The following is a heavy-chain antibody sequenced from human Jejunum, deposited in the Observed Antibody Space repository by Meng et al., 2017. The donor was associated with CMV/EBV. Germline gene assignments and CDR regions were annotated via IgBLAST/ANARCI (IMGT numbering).Heavy chain of an antibody. CDR3: TTARSYGSSDY. D-gene: IGHD6-6*01. Sequence: SGFTFRNAWMTWVRQEPGKGLEWVGRIKTKTDFGTIDYATAVEGRLTISRDDSKNTLYVEMSSLKTEDTAVYYCTTARSYGSSDYWGQGTLVTVSS. V-gene: IGHV3-15*01. CDR2: IKTKTDFGTI. CDR1: GFTFRNAW. J-gene: IGHJ4*02.